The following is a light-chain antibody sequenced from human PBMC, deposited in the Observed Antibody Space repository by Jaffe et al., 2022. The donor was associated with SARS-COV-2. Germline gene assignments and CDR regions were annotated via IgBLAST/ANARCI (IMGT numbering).Light chain of an antibody. Sequence: SYVLTQPPSVSVAPGETATITCDGGNVVNQNLHWYQQRPGQAPVVVIYYDRDRPSGIPDRFSGSKSWNTATLTISRVEAGDEADYYCQVWDSYSEQYVFGSGTRVSVL. CDR3: QVWDSYSEQYV. CDR1: NVVNQN. CDR2: YDR. V-gene: IGLV3-21*04. J-gene: IGLJ1*01.